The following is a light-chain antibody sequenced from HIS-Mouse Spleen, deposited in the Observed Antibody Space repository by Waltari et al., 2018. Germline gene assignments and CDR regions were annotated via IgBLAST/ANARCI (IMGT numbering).Light chain of an antibody. Sequence: EIVLTQSPATLSLSPGERATLSCRASQSVSSYLAWYQQKPGQAPRLLIYDAYNRATDILARFSGSGSGTDFTLTISSLVPEDFAVYYCQQRSNWSLTFGGGTKVEIK. CDR2: DAY. CDR3: QQRSNWSLT. J-gene: IGKJ4*01. V-gene: IGKV3-11*01. CDR1: QSVSSY.